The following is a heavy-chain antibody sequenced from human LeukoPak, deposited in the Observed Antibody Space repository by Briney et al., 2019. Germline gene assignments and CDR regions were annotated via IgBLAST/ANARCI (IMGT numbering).Heavy chain of an antibody. CDR1: AGSIRGGNHY. V-gene: IGHV4-61*02. J-gene: IGHJ4*02. D-gene: IGHD5-24*01. Sequence: SQTLSLTCAVSAGSIRGGNHYWSWIRQPAGKGLEWIGRIYNSGTTDYNPSLKSRVTMSVDTAKNHFSLKLTSVTAADTAVYYCARGGDGYNYFDYWGQGTLVTVSS. CDR2: IYNSGTT. CDR3: ARGGDGYNYFDY.